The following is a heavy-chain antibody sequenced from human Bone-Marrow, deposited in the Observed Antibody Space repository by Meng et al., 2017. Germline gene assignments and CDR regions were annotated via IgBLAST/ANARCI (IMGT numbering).Heavy chain of an antibody. V-gene: IGHV6-1*01. CDR3: ARGDYSSSPSF. J-gene: IGHJ4*02. CDR1: GDIVSSNSAS. Sequence: VKLQQSGPGLVKPSPTPSPPGSISGDIVSSNSASWHWIRQSPSRGLEWLGRTYYRSKWYTDYAVSVKSRITINPDTSKNQFSLQLNSVTPEDTAVYYCARGDYSSSPSFWGQGTLVTVSS. D-gene: IGHD3-22*01. CDR2: TYYRSKWYT.